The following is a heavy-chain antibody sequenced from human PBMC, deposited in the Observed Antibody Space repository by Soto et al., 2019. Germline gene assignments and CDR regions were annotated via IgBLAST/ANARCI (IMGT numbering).Heavy chain of an antibody. CDR1: GGSISSYY. D-gene: IGHD6-6*01. CDR3: ARGSGSSVVNWFDP. V-gene: IGHV4-59*01. Sequence: SETLSLTCTVSGGSISSYYWSWIRQPPGKGLEWIGYIYYSGSTNYNPSLKSRVTISVDTSKNQFSLKLSSVTAADTAVYYCARGSGSSVVNWFDPWGQGTLVTVSS. CDR2: IYYSGST. J-gene: IGHJ5*02.